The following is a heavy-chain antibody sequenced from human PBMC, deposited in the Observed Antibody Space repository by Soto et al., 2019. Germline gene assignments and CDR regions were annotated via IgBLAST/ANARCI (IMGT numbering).Heavy chain of an antibody. D-gene: IGHD3-3*01. J-gene: IGHJ3*02. V-gene: IGHV5-51*01. CDR3: ARLGGITIFGVGLGAFDI. Sequence: GESLKISCKGSGYSFTSYWIGWVRQMPGKGLEWMGIIYPGDSDTRYSPSFQGQVSISADKSISTAYLQWSSLKASDTAMYYCARLGGITIFGVGLGAFDIWGQGTMVTVSS. CDR2: IYPGDSDT. CDR1: GYSFTSYW.